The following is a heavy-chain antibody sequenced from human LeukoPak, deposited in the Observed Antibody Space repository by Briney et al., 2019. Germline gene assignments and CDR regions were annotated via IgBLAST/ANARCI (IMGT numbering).Heavy chain of an antibody. J-gene: IGHJ4*02. D-gene: IGHD4-23*01. CDR3: AKPSPGGNHFDY. Sequence: PGRSLRLSCAASGFTFSSYAMHWVRQAPGKGLEWVAVISYDGSNKYYADSVKGRFTISRDNSKNTLYLQMNSLRAEDTAVYYCAKPSPGGNHFDYWGQGTLVTVSS. V-gene: IGHV3-30*04. CDR1: GFTFSSYA. CDR2: ISYDGSNK.